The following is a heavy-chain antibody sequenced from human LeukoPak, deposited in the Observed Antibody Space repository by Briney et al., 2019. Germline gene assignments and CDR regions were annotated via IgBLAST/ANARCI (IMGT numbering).Heavy chain of an antibody. CDR2: ISYDGSNK. Sequence: PGGSLRLSCAASGFTFSSYGMHWVRQAPGKGLEWVAVISYDGSNKYYADSVEGRFTISRDNSKNTLYLQMNSLRAEDTAVYYCAGRVAAGFDRWGQGTLVTVSS. V-gene: IGHV3-30*03. D-gene: IGHD6-13*01. J-gene: IGHJ5*02. CDR3: AGRVAAGFDR. CDR1: GFTFSSYG.